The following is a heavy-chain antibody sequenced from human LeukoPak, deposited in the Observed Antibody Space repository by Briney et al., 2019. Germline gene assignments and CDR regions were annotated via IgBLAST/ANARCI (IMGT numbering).Heavy chain of an antibody. J-gene: IGHJ4*02. Sequence: PSETLSLTCTVSGDSISSYYWNWIRQPPGKGLEWIGYIYYSGITNYNPSLRSRVTISVDTSTSQFSLKLRSVTAADTAVYYCARAPYYYASGRYYSHIDYWGQGTLVTVSS. CDR1: GDSISSYY. CDR3: ARAPYYYASGRYYSHIDY. V-gene: IGHV4-59*01. D-gene: IGHD3-10*01. CDR2: IYYSGIT.